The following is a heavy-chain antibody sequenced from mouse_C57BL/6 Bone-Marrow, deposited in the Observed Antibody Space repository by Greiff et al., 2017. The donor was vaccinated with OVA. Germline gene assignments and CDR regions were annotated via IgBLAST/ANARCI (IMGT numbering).Heavy chain of an antibody. D-gene: IGHD1-1*01. CDR1: GYSFTDYN. J-gene: IGHJ2*01. CDR3: ARRYYGSSLYDFDD. Sequence: QLQESGPELVKPGASVKISCKASGYSFTDYNMNWVKQSNGKSLEWIGVINPNYGTTSYNQKFKGKATLTVDQSSSTAYMQLNSLTSEDSAVYYCARRYYGSSLYDFDDWGQGTTLTVSS. CDR2: INPNYGTT. V-gene: IGHV1-39*01.